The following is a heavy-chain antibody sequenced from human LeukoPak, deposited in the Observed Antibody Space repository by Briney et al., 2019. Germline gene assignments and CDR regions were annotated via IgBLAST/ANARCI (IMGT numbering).Heavy chain of an antibody. CDR2: IHSRGTT. V-gene: IGHV4-59*13. D-gene: IGHD4-17*01. Sequence: SETLSLTCSVSGVSITSYYWNWIRQSPGKGLEWLGNIHSRGTTNYNPSLKSRVTLSLDTSKSQFALKVTSVTAADTAVYYCARDEYGDFQGFDFWGQGTRDTVSS. CDR1: GVSITSYY. CDR3: ARDEYGDFQGFDF. J-gene: IGHJ4*02.